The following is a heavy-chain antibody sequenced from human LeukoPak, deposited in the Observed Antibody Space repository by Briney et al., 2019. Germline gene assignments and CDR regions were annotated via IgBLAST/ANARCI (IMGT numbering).Heavy chain of an antibody. J-gene: IGHJ6*02. D-gene: IGHD1-1*01. CDR3: AKDSPGTGMDV. V-gene: IGHV3-30*18. CDR2: ISYDGSNK. Sequence: GSLRLSCAASGFTFSSYVMHWVRQAPGKGLEWVAVISYDGSNKYYADSVKGRFTISRDNSKNTLYLQMNSLRAEDTAVYYCAKDSPGTGMDVWGQGTTVTVSS. CDR1: GFTFSSYV.